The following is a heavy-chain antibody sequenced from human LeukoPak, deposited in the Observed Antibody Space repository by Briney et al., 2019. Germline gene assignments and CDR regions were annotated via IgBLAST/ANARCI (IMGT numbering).Heavy chain of an antibody. CDR2: MYNSGTT. CDR1: GASIRGSITSGTYY. V-gene: IGHV4-61*02. Sequence: PSQTLSLTCTVSGASIRGSITSGTYYWNWIRQPAGKGLEWIGRMYNSGTTINYNPSLKSRVTISVDTSKNQFSLNVTSVTAADTAVYYCARSTNRVDSWGQVTLVTVSS. D-gene: IGHD1-14*01. J-gene: IGHJ4*02. CDR3: ARSTNRVDS.